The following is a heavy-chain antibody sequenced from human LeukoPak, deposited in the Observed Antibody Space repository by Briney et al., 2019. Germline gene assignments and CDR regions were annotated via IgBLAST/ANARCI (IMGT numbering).Heavy chain of an antibody. Sequence: GGSLRLSCAASGFSLSGYWMHWVRQAPGKGLGWVSQIGFDGSGTTYADSVKGRFTISRDTSKNTLYLQMTSLRDEAAAVYHCTRVQAGRSGLMDVWGRGTTVTVSS. D-gene: IGHD2-8*02. CDR2: IGFDGSGT. CDR3: TRVQAGRSGLMDV. CDR1: GFSLSGYW. J-gene: IGHJ6*02. V-gene: IGHV3-74*01.